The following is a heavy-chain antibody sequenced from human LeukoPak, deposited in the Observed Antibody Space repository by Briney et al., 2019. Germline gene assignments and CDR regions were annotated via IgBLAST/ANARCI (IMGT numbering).Heavy chain of an antibody. CDR2: ISWNSGSI. J-gene: IGHJ4*02. D-gene: IGHD2-21*02. V-gene: IGHV3-9*01. CDR3: AKDIGAYCGGDCFTPGDY. CDR1: GFTFDDYA. Sequence: GRSLRLSCAASGFTFDDYAMHWVRQAPGKGLEWVSGISWNSGSIGYADSVKGRFTISRDNAKNSLYLQMNSLRAEDTALYYCAKDIGAYCGGDCFTPGDYWGQGTLVTVSS.